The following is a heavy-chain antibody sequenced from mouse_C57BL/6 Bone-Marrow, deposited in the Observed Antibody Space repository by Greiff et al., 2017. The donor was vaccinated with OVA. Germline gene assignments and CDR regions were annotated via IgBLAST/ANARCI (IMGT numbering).Heavy chain of an antibody. Sequence: EVKLQESGAELVRPGASVKLSCTASGFNIKDDYMHWVKQRPEQGLEWIGWIDPENGDTEYASKFQGKATITADTSSNTAYLQLSSLTSEDTAVYYCTLLYYFDYWGQGTTLTVSS. J-gene: IGHJ2*01. CDR1: GFNIKDDY. CDR3: TLLYYFDY. CDR2: IDPENGDT. V-gene: IGHV14-4*01.